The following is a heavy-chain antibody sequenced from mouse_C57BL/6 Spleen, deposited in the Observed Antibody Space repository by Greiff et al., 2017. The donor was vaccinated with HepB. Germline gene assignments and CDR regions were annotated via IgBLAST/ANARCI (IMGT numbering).Heavy chain of an antibody. CDR3: ARGPYGYDADWYFDV. V-gene: IGHV1-52*01. D-gene: IGHD2-2*01. CDR2: IDPSDSET. J-gene: IGHJ1*03. Sequence: QVQLQQPGAELVRPGSSVKLSCKASGYTFTSYWMHWVKQRPIQGLEWIGNIDPSDSETHYNQKFKDKATLTVDKSSSTAYMQLSSLTSEDSAVYYCARGPYGYDADWYFDVWGTGTTVTVSS. CDR1: GYTFTSYW.